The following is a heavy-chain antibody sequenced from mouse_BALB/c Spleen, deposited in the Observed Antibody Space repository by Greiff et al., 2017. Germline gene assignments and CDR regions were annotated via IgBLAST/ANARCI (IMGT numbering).Heavy chain of an antibody. CDR1: GFTFSNYW. CDR2: IRLKSNNYAT. D-gene: IGHD1-1*01. CDR3: TRSSITTVVATRYFDV. J-gene: IGHJ1*01. V-gene: IGHV6-6*02. Sequence: EVMLVESGGGLVQPGGSMKLSCVASGFTFSNYWMNWVRQSPEKGLEWVAEIRLKSNNYATHYAESVKGRFTISRDDSKSSVYLQMNNLRAEDTGIYYCTRSSITTVVATRYFDVWGAGTTVTVSS.